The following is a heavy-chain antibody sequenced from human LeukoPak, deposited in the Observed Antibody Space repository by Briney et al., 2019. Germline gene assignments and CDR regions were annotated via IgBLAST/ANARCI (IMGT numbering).Heavy chain of an antibody. D-gene: IGHD4-23*01. CDR2: IYFDGST. Sequence: PSETLSLTCTVSGGSISSSAYHWGWIRQPPGKGLEWIGSIYFDGSTYYNPSLKSRVTISLHTSNNQFSLKLRSVTTADTAVYYCAREDSGNSDDSLDIWGQGTMVTVSS. CDR1: GGSISSSAYH. V-gene: IGHV4-39*07. J-gene: IGHJ3*02. CDR3: AREDSGNSDDSLDI.